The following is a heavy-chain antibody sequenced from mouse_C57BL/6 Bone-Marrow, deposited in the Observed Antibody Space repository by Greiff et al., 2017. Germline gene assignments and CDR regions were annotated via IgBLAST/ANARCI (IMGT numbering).Heavy chain of an antibody. D-gene: IGHD2-5*01. CDR1: GYTFTSYW. V-gene: IGHV1-53*01. J-gene: IGHJ3*01. CDR2: INPSNGGT. CDR3: AREGFYSNYGAY. Sequence: QVQLQQPGTELVKPGASVKLSCKASGYTFTSYWMHWVKQRPGQGLEWIGNINPSNGGTNYNEKFKSKATLTVDKSSSTAYMQLSSLTSEDAAVXDCAREGFYSNYGAYWGQGTLVTVSA.